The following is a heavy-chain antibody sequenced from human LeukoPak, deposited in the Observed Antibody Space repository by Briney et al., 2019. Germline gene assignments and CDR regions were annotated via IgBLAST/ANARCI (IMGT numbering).Heavy chain of an antibody. CDR1: GFTVSSKY. CDR3: ARMSQESSSSSPYFDH. Sequence: GGSLRLSCAASGFTVSSKYMSWVRQAPGKGLEWVSVVYSGGGTYYSDSVKGRFTISRDNSKNTLYLLMNSLRAGDTAVYYCARMSQESSSSSPYFDHWGQGTLVTVSS. V-gene: IGHV3-53*01. D-gene: IGHD6-6*01. J-gene: IGHJ4*02. CDR2: VYSGGGT.